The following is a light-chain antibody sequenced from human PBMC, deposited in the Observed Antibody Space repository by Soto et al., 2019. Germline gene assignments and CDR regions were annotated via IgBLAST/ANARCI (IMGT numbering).Light chain of an antibody. CDR1: QDISNY. CDR2: DAT. V-gene: IGKV1-9*01. CDR3: QQIKSYPLT. Sequence: DIQMTQSPSSLSASVGDRVTITCQASQDISNYLNWYQQKPGKAPKLLIYDATALQGGVPSRFSGTVSGTEFTLTISSLQPEDFATYYCQQIKSYPLTLGPGTKVDIK. J-gene: IGKJ3*01.